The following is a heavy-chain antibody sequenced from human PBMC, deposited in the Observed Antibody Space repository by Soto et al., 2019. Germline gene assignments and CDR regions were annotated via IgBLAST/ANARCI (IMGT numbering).Heavy chain of an antibody. Sequence: QVQLVQSGAEVKKPGSSVKVSCKASGGTFSSYAISWVRQAPGQGREWMGGIIPIFGTANYAQKCQGRVTITADESTSTAYMELSSLRSEDTAVYYCARENGSGSVSWFDPWGQGTLVTVSS. D-gene: IGHD3-10*01. CDR3: ARENGSGSVSWFDP. J-gene: IGHJ5*02. CDR1: GGTFSSYA. CDR2: IIPIFGTA. V-gene: IGHV1-69*01.